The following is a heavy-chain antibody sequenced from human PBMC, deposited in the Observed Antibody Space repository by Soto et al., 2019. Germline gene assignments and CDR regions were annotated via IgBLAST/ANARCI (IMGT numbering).Heavy chain of an antibody. D-gene: IGHD3-16*01. V-gene: IGHV3-33*01. CDR3: ARGKQTRGAYDSPFDY. CDR1: GFIFSSYG. CDR2: IRYDGSRK. Sequence: QVQLVESGGGVVQPGRSLRLSCTPSGFIFSSYGMHWVRQAPGKGLEWLAVIRYDGSRKYYAESVKGRFTISRDNSENTLFLQIISLRDEDTAVYYCARGKQTRGAYDSPFDYWGQGTLVTVSS. J-gene: IGHJ4*02.